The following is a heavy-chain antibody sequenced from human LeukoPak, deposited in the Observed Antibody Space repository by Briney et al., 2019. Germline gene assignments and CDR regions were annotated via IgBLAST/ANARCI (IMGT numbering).Heavy chain of an antibody. J-gene: IGHJ4*02. CDR1: GCSFTTYW. CDR2: IYPGDSDT. V-gene: IGHV5-51*01. D-gene: IGHD6-19*01. Sequence: KHGESLKISCKCSGCSFTTYWIAWVRQMSGKGLEWMGMIYPGDSDTTYSPSFQGQVTISADKSISTAYLQWRSLKASDTAMYYCARLLEGVAGTWGYWGQGTLVTVSS. CDR3: ARLLEGVAGTWGY.